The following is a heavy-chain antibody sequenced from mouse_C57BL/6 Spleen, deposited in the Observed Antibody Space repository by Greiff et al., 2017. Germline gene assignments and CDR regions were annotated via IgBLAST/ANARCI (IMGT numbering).Heavy chain of an antibody. CDR3: TTNWDVRDY. V-gene: IGHV14-4*01. Sequence: EVQVVESGAELVRPGASVKLSCTASGFNIKDDYMHWVKQRPEQGLEWIGWIDPENGDTEYASKFQGKATITADTSSTTAYRQLSSLTSEDTAVYYCTTNWDVRDYWGQGTTLTVSS. CDR2: IDPENGDT. D-gene: IGHD4-1*01. CDR1: GFNIKDDY. J-gene: IGHJ2*01.